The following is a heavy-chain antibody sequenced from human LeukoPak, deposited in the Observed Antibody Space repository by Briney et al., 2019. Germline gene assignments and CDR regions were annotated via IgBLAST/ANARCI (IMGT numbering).Heavy chain of an antibody. CDR3: ARDVLSSGYIFTHYYMDV. CDR2: IIPIFGTA. D-gene: IGHD3-22*01. V-gene: IGHV1-69*05. Sequence: GASVKVTCKASGGTFSSYAISWVRQAPGQGLEWMGRIIPIFGTANYAQKFQGRVTITTDESTSTAYMELSSLRSEDTAVYYCARDVLSSGYIFTHYYMDVWGKGTTVTVSS. CDR1: GGTFSSYA. J-gene: IGHJ6*03.